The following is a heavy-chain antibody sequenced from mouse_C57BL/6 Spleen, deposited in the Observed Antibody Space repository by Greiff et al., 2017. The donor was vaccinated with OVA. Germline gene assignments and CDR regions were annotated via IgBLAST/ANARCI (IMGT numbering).Heavy chain of an antibody. CDR3: ARPIYYYGSSYEDWFAY. J-gene: IGHJ3*01. CDR2: IDPANGNT. Sequence: VQLQQSVAELVRPGASVKLSCTASGFNIKNTYMHWVKQRPEQGLEWIGRIDPANGNTKYAPKFQGKATITADTSSNTAYLQLSSLTSEDTAIYYCARPIYYYGSSYEDWFAYWGQGTLVTVSA. V-gene: IGHV14-3*01. CDR1: GFNIKNTY. D-gene: IGHD1-1*01.